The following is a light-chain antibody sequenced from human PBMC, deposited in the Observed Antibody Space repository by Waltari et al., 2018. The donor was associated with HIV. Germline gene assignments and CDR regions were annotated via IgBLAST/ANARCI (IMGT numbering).Light chain of an antibody. CDR3: CSYGGTYNV. Sequence: QSALTQPRSVSGSPGQSVTISCTGTSTDVAVSNSVSWYQQHPGKAPKLLIYEVSKWPSGVPDRFSGSKSGNTASLTISGLRADDEADYYCCSYGGTYNVFGTGTKVTIL. V-gene: IGLV2-11*01. CDR2: EVS. CDR1: STDVAVSNS. J-gene: IGLJ1*01.